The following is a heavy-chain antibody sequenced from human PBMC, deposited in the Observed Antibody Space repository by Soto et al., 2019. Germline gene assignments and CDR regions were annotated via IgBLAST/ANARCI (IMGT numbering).Heavy chain of an antibody. D-gene: IGHD7-27*01. CDR1: GYSFTTYW. CDR2: IYPGDSDT. Sequence: GESLKISCKGSGYSFTTYWIGWVRQMPGKGLEWMGIIYPGDSDTRYSPSFQGQVTISADKSITTTYLQWSSLKASDTATHSCARIPLNWGKGRDGEYHGMDVWGQGTTVTVSS. J-gene: IGHJ6*02. V-gene: IGHV5-51*01. CDR3: ARIPLNWGKGRDGEYHGMDV.